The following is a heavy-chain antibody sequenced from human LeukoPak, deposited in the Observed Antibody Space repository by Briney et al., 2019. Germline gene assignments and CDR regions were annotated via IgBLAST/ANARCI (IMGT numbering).Heavy chain of an antibody. J-gene: IGHJ4*02. Sequence: GSSVKVSCKASGGTFSSYAISWVRQAPGQGLEWMGWINPNSGGTNYAQKFQGRVTMTRDTSISTAYMELSRLRSDDTAVYYCASQEPDFLGNWGQGTLVTVSS. CDR3: ASQEPDFLGN. D-gene: IGHD1-14*01. CDR2: INPNSGGT. CDR1: GGTFSSYA. V-gene: IGHV1-2*02.